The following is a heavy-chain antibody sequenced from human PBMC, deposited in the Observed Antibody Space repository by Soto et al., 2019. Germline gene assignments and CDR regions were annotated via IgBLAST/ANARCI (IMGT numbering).Heavy chain of an antibody. CDR3: ARGGFQLLPDY. D-gene: IGHD2-2*01. V-gene: IGHV4-30-2*01. Sequence: ASETLSLTCAVSGGSVNSADFSWTWLRQPPGKGLEWIGYIYHTGSSYCKPSLKSRVTISVDTSKNQFSLKLNSVTAADTAVYYCARGGFQLLPDYWGRGTLVTVSS. CDR2: IYHTGSS. J-gene: IGHJ4*02. CDR1: GGSVNSADFS.